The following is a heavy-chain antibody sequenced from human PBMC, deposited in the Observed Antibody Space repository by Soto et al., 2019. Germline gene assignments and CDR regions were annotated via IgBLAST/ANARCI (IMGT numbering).Heavy chain of an antibody. CDR1: GFSLSSTRMA. V-gene: IGHV2-5*01. CDR2: IYWYDDK. D-gene: IGHD6-19*01. CDR3: AHIGVAGLGYYFDY. J-gene: IGHJ4*02. Sequence: QITLKESGPTLVKPTQTLTLTCTFSGFSLSSTRMAVGWIRQPPGKALEWLALIYWYDDKRYSPFLKSRLTITKDPSENLVVLTMSNLDPVDTARYYCAHIGVAGLGYYFDYWGQGTLVTVSS.